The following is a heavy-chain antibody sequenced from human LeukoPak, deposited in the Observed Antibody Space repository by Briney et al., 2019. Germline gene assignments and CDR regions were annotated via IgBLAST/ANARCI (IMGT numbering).Heavy chain of an antibody. Sequence: ASVKVSCKASGYTFTSYYMHWVRQAPGQGLEWMGWISAYNGNTNYAQKLQGRVTMTTDTSTSTAYMELRSLRSDDTAVYYCARVYYDILTGYYSGGYMDVWGKGTTVTISS. CDR2: ISAYNGNT. D-gene: IGHD3-9*01. J-gene: IGHJ6*03. CDR3: ARVYYDILTGYYSGGYMDV. CDR1: GYTFTSYY. V-gene: IGHV1-18*04.